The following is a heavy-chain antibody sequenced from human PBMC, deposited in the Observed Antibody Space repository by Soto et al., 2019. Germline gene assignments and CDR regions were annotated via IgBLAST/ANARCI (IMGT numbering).Heavy chain of an antibody. J-gene: IGHJ5*02. CDR2: INAGNGNT. D-gene: IGHD6-19*01. CDR1: GYTFTSYA. V-gene: IGHV1-3*01. Sequence: RASVKVSCKASGYTFTSYAMHWVRQAPGQRLEWMGWINAGNGNTKYSQKFQGRVTITRDTSASTAYMELSSLRSEDTAVYYCASPRIAVAGTSWFEPWRQGTMVAVSS. CDR3: ASPRIAVAGTSWFEP.